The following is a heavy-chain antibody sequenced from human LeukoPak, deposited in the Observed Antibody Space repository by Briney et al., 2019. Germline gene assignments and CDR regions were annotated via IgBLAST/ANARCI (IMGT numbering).Heavy chain of an antibody. J-gene: IGHJ4*02. CDR1: GGSSSSYY. D-gene: IGHD1/OR15-1a*01. CDR2: IYYSGST. Sequence: PSETLSLTCTVSGGSSSSYYWSWIRQPPGKGLEWIGYIYYSGSTNYNPSLKSRVTISVDTSKNQFSLKLSSVTAADTAVYYCARESGSRARTYYFDYWGQGTLVTVSS. V-gene: IGHV4-59*01. CDR3: ARESGSRARTYYFDY.